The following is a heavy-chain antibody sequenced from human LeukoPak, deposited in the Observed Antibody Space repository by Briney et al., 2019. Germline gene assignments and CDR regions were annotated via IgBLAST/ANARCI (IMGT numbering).Heavy chain of an antibody. J-gene: IGHJ3*02. CDR2: IWYDGSNK. CDR1: GFTFSSYG. Sequence: PGRSLRLSCAASGFTFSSYGMHWVRQAPGKGLEWVAVIWYDGSNKYYADSVKGRSTISRDNSKNTLYLQMNSLRAEDTAVYYCARDAGHHYDFWSGYFSSDAGRPFDIWGQGTMVTVSS. V-gene: IGHV3-33*01. D-gene: IGHD3-3*01. CDR3: ARDAGHHYDFWSGYFSSDAGRPFDI.